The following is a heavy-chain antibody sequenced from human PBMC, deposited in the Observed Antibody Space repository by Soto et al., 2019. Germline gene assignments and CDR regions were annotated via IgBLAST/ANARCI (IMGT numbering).Heavy chain of an antibody. V-gene: IGHV3-20*01. Sequence: AGGSLRLSCAASGFTFDDYGMSWVRQAPGKGLEWVSGINWNGGSTGNADSVKGRFTISRDNAKNSLYLQMNSLRAEDTALYHCARGRYGSGSYRKDRTRNDAFDIWGQGTMVTVSS. J-gene: IGHJ3*02. D-gene: IGHD3-10*01. CDR1: GFTFDDYG. CDR3: ARGRYGSGSYRKDRTRNDAFDI. CDR2: INWNGGST.